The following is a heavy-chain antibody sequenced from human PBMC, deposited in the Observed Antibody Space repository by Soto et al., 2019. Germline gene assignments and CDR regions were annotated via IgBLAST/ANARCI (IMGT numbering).Heavy chain of an antibody. CDR3: ARTCTGGSCYRY. Sequence: GGSLSLSCAASGFTFSGYWMSWVRQTPGKGLEWVANIKQDGSEKYYVDSVEGRFTISRDNAKNSLYLQMNSLRAEDTAVYYCARTCTGGSCYRYWGQGTLVTVSS. V-gene: IGHV3-7*01. CDR1: GFTFSGYW. J-gene: IGHJ4*02. D-gene: IGHD2-15*01. CDR2: IKQDGSEK.